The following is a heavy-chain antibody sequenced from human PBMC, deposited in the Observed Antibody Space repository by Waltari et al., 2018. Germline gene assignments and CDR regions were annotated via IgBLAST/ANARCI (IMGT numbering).Heavy chain of an antibody. J-gene: IGHJ3*02. D-gene: IGHD3-22*01. CDR2: MNPNSGNT. Sequence: QVQLVQSGAEVKKPGASAKVSCKASGYTFTSYDINWVRQATGQGLEWMGWMNPNSGNTGYAQKFQGRVTMTRNTSISTAYMELSSLRSEDTAVYYCARSVVIPQSDAFDIWGQGTMVTVSS. CDR3: ARSVVIPQSDAFDI. CDR1: GYTFTSYD. V-gene: IGHV1-8*01.